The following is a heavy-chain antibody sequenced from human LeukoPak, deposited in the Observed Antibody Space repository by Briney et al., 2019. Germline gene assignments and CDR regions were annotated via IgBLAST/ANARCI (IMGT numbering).Heavy chain of an antibody. CDR3: ARTPLLRYFDWLRHFDY. Sequence: ASVKVSCKASGYTFTGYYIHWVRQAPGQGLEWMGWINPNSGGTNYAQKFQGRVTMTRDTSISTAYMELSRLRSDDTAVYYCARTPLLRYFDWLRHFDYWGQGTLVTVSS. D-gene: IGHD3-9*01. CDR1: GYTFTGYY. V-gene: IGHV1-2*02. J-gene: IGHJ4*02. CDR2: INPNSGGT.